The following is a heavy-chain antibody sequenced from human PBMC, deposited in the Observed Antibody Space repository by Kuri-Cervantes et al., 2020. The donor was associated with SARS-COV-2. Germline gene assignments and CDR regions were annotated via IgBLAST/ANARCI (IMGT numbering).Heavy chain of an antibody. V-gene: IGHV3-30*04. Sequence: GESLKISCAASGFTFSSYAMHWVRQAPGKGLEWVAVISYDGSNKYYADSVKGRFTISRDNSKNTLYLQMNNLRAEDTAVYYCAVEGLLTSEYYGMDVWGQGATVTVSS. CDR1: GFTFSSYA. CDR2: ISYDGSNK. CDR3: AVEGLLTSEYYGMDV. J-gene: IGHJ6*02. D-gene: IGHD2/OR15-2a*01.